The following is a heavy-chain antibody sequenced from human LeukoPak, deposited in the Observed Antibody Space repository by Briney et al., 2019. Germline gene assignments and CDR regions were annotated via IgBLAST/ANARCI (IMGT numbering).Heavy chain of an antibody. CDR3: ATLSVVVVPAELN. CDR2: ISYDGSNK. J-gene: IGHJ4*02. CDR1: GFTFSSYG. D-gene: IGHD2-15*01. Sequence: GGSLRLSCAASGFTFSSYGMHWVRQAPGKGLEWVAVISYDGSNKYYADSVKGRFTISRDNSKNTLYLQMNSLRAEDTAVYYCATLSVVVVPAELNWGQGTLVTVSS. V-gene: IGHV3-30*03.